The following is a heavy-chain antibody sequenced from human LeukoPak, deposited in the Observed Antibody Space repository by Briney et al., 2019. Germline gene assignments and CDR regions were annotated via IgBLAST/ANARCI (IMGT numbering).Heavy chain of an antibody. Sequence: SETLSLTCTVSGDSISSNSYYWGWVRQPPGKGLEWIGSIYYSGSTYYNPSLKSRVTISVDTSKNQFSLKLSSVTAADTAVYYCARTSGSYLGWFDPWGQGTLVTVSS. D-gene: IGHD1-26*01. V-gene: IGHV4-39*01. CDR1: GDSISSNSYY. J-gene: IGHJ5*02. CDR3: ARTSGSYLGWFDP. CDR2: IYYSGST.